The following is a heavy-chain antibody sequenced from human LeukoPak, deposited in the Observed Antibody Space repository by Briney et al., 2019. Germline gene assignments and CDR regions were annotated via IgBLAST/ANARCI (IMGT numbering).Heavy chain of an antibody. CDR3: ARGPARYYESSGLDY. D-gene: IGHD3-22*01. CDR1: VFTFSSYE. CDR2: ISSRGSTI. J-gene: IGHJ4*02. V-gene: IGHV3-48*03. Sequence: PGGSLRLSCAPSVFTFSSYEMNWVRDAPGRGREWVSYISSRGSTIYYADSVKGRFTISRDNAKNSLYLQMNSLRAEDPAVYYCARGPARYYESSGLDYWGQGTLVTVSS.